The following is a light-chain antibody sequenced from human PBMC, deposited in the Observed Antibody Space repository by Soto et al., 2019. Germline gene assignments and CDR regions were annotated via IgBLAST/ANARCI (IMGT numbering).Light chain of an antibody. CDR2: GAS. CDR3: QQYNNWPPYT. Sequence: EIVMTQPPATLSVSPGERATLSCRASQSVGSGLSWYQQRPGQAPRLLIYGASTRATGIPARFSGSWSGTEFTLTISSLQSEDYAVYYCQQYNNWPPYTFGQGTKVDIK. CDR1: QSVGSG. J-gene: IGKJ2*01. V-gene: IGKV3-15*01.